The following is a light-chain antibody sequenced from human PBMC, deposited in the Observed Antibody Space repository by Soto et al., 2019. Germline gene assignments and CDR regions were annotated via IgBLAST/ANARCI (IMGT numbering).Light chain of an antibody. CDR2: AAS. V-gene: IGKV1-27*01. Sequence: IRMTPSPSSFSASTVDRVTITCRASQGISNYLAWYQQKPGKVPKLLIYAASTLQSGVPSRFSGSGSGTDFTLTISSLQPEDVATYYCQKYNSAPLTFGQGTKVDIK. CDR3: QKYNSAPLT. J-gene: IGKJ1*01. CDR1: QGISNY.